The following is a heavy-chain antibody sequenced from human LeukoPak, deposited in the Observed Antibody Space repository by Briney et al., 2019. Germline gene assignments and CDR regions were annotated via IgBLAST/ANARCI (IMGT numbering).Heavy chain of an antibody. CDR2: ISWNSGSI. Sequence: PGRSLRLSCAASGFTFDDYAMHWVRQAPGKGLEWVSGISWNSGSIGYADSVKGRFTISRDNAKNSLYLQMNSLRAEDTAVYYCARALIWGQGTLVTVSS. J-gene: IGHJ4*02. CDR3: ARALI. D-gene: IGHD3-16*01. V-gene: IGHV3-9*01. CDR1: GFTFDDYA.